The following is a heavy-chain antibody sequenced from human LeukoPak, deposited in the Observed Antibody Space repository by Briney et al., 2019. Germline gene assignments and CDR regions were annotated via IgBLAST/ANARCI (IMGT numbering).Heavy chain of an antibody. CDR1: GFTFSSYG. V-gene: IGHV3-30*02. J-gene: IGHJ4*02. Sequence: GGSLRLSCAASGFTFSSYGMHWVRQAPGKGPEWVAFIRYDGSNKYHADSVKGRFTISRDNSKNTLYLQMNSLRAEDTAVYYCAKDRGGSMVRGGYFDYWGQGTLVTVSS. CDR3: AKDRGGSMVRGGYFDY. CDR2: IRYDGSNK. D-gene: IGHD3-10*01.